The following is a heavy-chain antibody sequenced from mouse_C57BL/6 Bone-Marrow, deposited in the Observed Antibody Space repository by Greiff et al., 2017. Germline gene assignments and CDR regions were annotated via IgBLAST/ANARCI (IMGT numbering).Heavy chain of an antibody. CDR3: ARPCGHAMDY. CDR2: IYPRSGNT. CDR1: GYTFTSYG. J-gene: IGHJ4*01. Sequence: VQLQQSGPELVKPGASVKISCKASGYTFTSYGISWVKQRTGQGLEWIGEIYPRSGNTYYNEKFKGKATLTADNSSSTAYMELRSLTSEDSAVYFCARPCGHAMDYWGQGTSVTVSS. V-gene: IGHV1-81*01.